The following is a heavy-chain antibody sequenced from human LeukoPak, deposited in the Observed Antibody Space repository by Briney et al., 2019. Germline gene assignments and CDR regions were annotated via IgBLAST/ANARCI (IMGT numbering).Heavy chain of an antibody. CDR1: GLTVSSNY. Sequence: GGSLRPSCAASGLTVSSNYMSWVRQAPGKGLEWVSVIDSGGSTDYADSVKGRFTVSRDNSKNTLYLQMNSLRAEDTAVYYCARYSIAAAGTNFDYWGQGTLVTVSS. V-gene: IGHV3-66*01. D-gene: IGHD6-13*01. J-gene: IGHJ4*02. CDR2: IDSGGST. CDR3: ARYSIAAAGTNFDY.